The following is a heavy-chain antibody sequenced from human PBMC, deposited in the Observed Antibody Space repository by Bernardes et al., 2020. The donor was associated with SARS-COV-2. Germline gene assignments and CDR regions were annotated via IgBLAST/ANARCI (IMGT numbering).Heavy chain of an antibody. D-gene: IGHD6-13*01. CDR1: GFTFSSYG. CDR3: ARVQGSSWYFDS. Sequence: GGSLRLSCAASGFTFSSYGMHWVRQAPGKGLEWVANIKQDGSEKYSVDSVKGRFTISRDNAKNSLFLQMNRLRVEDTAVYYCARVQGSSWYFDSWGQGTLVTVSS. V-gene: IGHV3-7*01. J-gene: IGHJ4*02. CDR2: IKQDGSEK.